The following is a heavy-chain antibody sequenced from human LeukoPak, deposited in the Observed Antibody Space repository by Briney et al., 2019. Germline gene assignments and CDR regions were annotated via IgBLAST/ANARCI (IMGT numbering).Heavy chain of an antibody. Sequence: GGSLRLSCAASGFTFSSYEMSWVRQAPGKGLEWVSYISSSSSTIYYADSVKGRFTISRDNAKNSLYLQMNSLRAEDTAVYYCARAVSWYANWFDPWGQGTLVTVSS. CDR1: GFTFSSYE. V-gene: IGHV3-48*03. CDR3: ARAVSWYANWFDP. D-gene: IGHD6-13*01. J-gene: IGHJ5*02. CDR2: ISSSSSTI.